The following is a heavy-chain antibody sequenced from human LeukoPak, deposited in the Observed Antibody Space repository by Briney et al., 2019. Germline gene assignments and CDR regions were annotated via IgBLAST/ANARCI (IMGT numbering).Heavy chain of an antibody. CDR3: ARDGNYDAFDI. Sequence: PSETLSLTCTVSGDSISSGGYYWSWIRQHPGKGLEWIGYIYYSGSTYYNPSLKSRVTISVDTSKNQFSLKLSSVTAADTAVYYCARDGNYDAFDIWGQGTMVTVSS. J-gene: IGHJ3*02. V-gene: IGHV4-31*03. D-gene: IGHD1-7*01. CDR1: GDSISSGGYY. CDR2: IYYSGST.